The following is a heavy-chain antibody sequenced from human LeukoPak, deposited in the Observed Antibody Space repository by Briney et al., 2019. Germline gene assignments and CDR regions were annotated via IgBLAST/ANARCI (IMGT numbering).Heavy chain of an antibody. CDR2: IHYSGST. CDR3: SRGEVSRDYVVVPAA. CDR1: GGSISSSSYY. J-gene: IGHJ4*02. Sequence: PSETLSLTCTVSGGSISSSSYYWGWIRQPPGEGLEWIVSIHYSGSTYYNPSLKSRVTISVDTSKNQFSLKLSSVTAADTAVYYCSRGEVSRDYVVVPAAWGQGTLVTVSS. V-gene: IGHV4-39*07. D-gene: IGHD2-2*01.